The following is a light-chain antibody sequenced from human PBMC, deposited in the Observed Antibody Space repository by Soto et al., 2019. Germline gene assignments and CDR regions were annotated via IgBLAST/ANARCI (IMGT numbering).Light chain of an antibody. Sequence: EIVLTQSPGTLSVSPGERVTLSCRASQSVSSSYLAWYQQKPGQAPRLLIYGESSRATGIPDRFSGSGSGTEFTLTISRLEPEDFAVYYCQQYGSSPRTFGQGTKVDI. CDR3: QQYGSSPRT. J-gene: IGKJ1*01. CDR2: GES. CDR1: QSVSSSY. V-gene: IGKV3-20*01.